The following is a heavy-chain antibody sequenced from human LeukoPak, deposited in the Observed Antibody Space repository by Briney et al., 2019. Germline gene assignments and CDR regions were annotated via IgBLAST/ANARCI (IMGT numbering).Heavy chain of an antibody. CDR2: IYSSGST. J-gene: IGHJ5*02. V-gene: IGHV4-4*07. CDR1: GGSISSYY. D-gene: IGHD3-22*01. Sequence: SETLSLTCSVSGGSISSYYWSWIRQPAGKGLEWIGRIYSSGSTNYNPSLESRVTMSVDTSKNQFSLKLTSVTAADTAVYYCARDSSGYYHWFDPWGQGTLVTVSS. CDR3: ARDSSGYYHWFDP.